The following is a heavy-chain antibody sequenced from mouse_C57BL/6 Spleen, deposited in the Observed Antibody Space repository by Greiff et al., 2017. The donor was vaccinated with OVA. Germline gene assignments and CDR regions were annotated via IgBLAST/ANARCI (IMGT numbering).Heavy chain of an antibody. CDR1: GFSFNTYA. CDR2: IRSKSNNYAT. J-gene: IGHJ2*01. CDR3: VRHRGAGTLDY. Sequence: EADGGLVQPKGSLKLSCAASGFSFNTYAMNWVRQAPGKGLEWVARIRSKSNNYATYYADSVKDRFTISRDDSESMLYLQMNNLKTEDTAMYYCVRHRGAGTLDYWGQGTTLTVSS. V-gene: IGHV10-1*01. D-gene: IGHD4-1*01.